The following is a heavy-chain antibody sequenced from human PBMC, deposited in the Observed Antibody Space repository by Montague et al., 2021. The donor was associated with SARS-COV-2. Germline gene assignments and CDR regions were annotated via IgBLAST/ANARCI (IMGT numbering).Heavy chain of an antibody. J-gene: IGHJ4*02. D-gene: IGHD1-26*01. Sequence: SETLSLTCIVSGGSIRSYYWSWIRQTPGKGLEWIGYIYYDGSTNYNPSLKSRVTMSVDSSKNQFSLGLSSVTAADTAVYYCARYGSDFEHWGRGTLVTVSA. CDR2: IYYDGST. CDR1: GGSIRSYY. V-gene: IGHV4-59*03. CDR3: ARYGSDFEH.